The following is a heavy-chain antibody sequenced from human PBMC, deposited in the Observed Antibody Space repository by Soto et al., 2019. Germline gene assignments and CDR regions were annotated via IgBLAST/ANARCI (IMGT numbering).Heavy chain of an antibody. D-gene: IGHD3-3*01. CDR2: IYYSGNA. CDR1: DDSINSDKYY. Sequence: PSETLSLTCSVSDDSINSDKYYWGWIRQPPGKGLEWIGSIYYSGNAYYNPSLQTRVTISVDTSKNQFSLKLSSVTAADTAVYYCARQGSSTSGRFDSWSGYYVPHDAFDIWGQGTMVTVSS. V-gene: IGHV4-39*01. CDR3: ARQGSSTSGRFDSWSGYYVPHDAFDI. J-gene: IGHJ3*02.